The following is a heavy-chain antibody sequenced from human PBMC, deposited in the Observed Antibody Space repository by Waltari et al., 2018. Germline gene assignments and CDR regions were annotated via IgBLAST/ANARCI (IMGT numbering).Heavy chain of an antibody. J-gene: IGHJ5*02. V-gene: IGHV3-30*18. Sequence: QVQLVESGGGVVQPGMSLRLSCAACGFSLSNFGIHWVRQAPGKGLEWVALAFFDGIKTHYADSVRGRFTISRDNSKNTLYLDINNLRVDDTGIYYCAKDAFGNTYLDHWGQGTVVTVSS. CDR3: AKDAFGNTYLDH. CDR1: GFSLSNFG. CDR2: AFFDGIKT. D-gene: IGHD3-10*01.